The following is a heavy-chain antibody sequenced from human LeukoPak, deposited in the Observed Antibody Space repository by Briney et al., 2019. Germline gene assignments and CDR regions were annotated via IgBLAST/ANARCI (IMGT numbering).Heavy chain of an antibody. V-gene: IGHV4-38-2*02. J-gene: IGHJ5*02. Sequence: PSETLSLTCTVSGGSISSYYWNWIRQPPGKGLEWIGSIYHSGSTYYNPSLKSRVTISVDTSKNQFSLKLSSVTAADTAVYYCARGSSGYYGNWFDPWGQGTLVTVSS. CDR2: IYHSGST. D-gene: IGHD3-22*01. CDR1: GGSISSYY. CDR3: ARGSSGYYGNWFDP.